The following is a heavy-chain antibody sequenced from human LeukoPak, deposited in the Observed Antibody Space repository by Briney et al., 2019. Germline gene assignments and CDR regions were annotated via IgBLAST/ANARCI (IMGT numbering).Heavy chain of an antibody. V-gene: IGHV1-24*01. CDR2: FDPEDGET. D-gene: IGHD2-21*01. CDR1: GYTLTELS. CDR3: ATYRLSWWGYTLDY. J-gene: IGHJ4*02. Sequence: ASVKVPCKVSGYTLTELSMHWVRQAPGKGLEWMGGFDPEDGETIYAQKFQGRVTMTEDTSTDTAYMELSSLRSEDTAVFYCATYRLSWWGYTLDYWGQGTLVTVSS.